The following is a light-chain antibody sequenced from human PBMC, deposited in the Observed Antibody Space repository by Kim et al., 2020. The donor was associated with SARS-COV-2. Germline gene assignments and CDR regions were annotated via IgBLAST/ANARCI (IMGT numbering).Light chain of an antibody. CDR2: GKN. V-gene: IGLV3-19*01. CDR3: NSRDSNDNVV. CDR1: SLRSYN. Sequence: VALGQTVRITCQGDSLRSYNATGYQQKPGKAPILVIYGKNNRPSGIPDRFSGSSSGNTASLTITGTQAGDEADYYCNSRDSNDNVVFGGGTQLTVL. J-gene: IGLJ2*01.